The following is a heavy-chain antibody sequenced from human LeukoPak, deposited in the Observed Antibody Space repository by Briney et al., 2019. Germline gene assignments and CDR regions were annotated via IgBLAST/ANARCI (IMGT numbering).Heavy chain of an antibody. Sequence: ASVKVSCKASGYIFTAYYMHWVRQAPGQGLEWMGWINPNSGGTNYAQKFQGRVTMTRDTSISTAYMELSSLRSDDTAVYYCARRGPIVGATSLFDPWGQGSLVTVSS. D-gene: IGHD1-26*01. J-gene: IGHJ5*02. V-gene: IGHV1-2*02. CDR1: GYIFTAYY. CDR2: INPNSGGT. CDR3: ARRGPIVGATSLFDP.